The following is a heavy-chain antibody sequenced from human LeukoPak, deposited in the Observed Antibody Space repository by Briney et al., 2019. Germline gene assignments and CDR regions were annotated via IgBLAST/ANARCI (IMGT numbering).Heavy chain of an antibody. CDR1: GFTFSSYG. V-gene: IGHV3-33*01. D-gene: IGHD5-18*01. CDR3: ARGGYSYGYSSGAYYFDY. J-gene: IGHJ4*02. CDR2: IWYDGSNK. Sequence: GGSLRLSCAASGFTFSSYGMHWVRQAPGKGLEWVAVIWYDGSNKYYADSVKGRFTISRDNSKNTLYLQMNCLRAEDTAVYYCARGGYSYGYSSGAYYFDYWGQGTLVTVSS.